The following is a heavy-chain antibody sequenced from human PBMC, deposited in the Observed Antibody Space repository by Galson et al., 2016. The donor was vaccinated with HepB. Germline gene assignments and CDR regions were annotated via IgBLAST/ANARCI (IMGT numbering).Heavy chain of an antibody. J-gene: IGHJ4*02. Sequence: SVKVSCKASGYTFTGYFMHWVRQAPGQGLEWMGWINPNSGGTTFAQKFQGRVTMTRDTSVSTAYMELSRLRSDDTAVYYWARFLARASCYDYWGQGTLVTVSS. CDR1: GYTFTGYF. CDR2: INPNSGGT. V-gene: IGHV1-2*02. D-gene: IGHD2-2*01. CDR3: ARFLARASCYDY.